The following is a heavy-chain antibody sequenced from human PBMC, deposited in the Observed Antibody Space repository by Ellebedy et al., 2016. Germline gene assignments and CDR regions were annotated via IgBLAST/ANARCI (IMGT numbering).Heavy chain of an antibody. D-gene: IGHD5-12*01. CDR3: ARDLANSGYDFDY. Sequence: GGSLRLXCAASGFTFSSYAMHWVRQAPGKGLEWVAVISYDGSNKYYADSVKGRFTISRDNSKNTLYLQMNSLRAEDTAVYYCARDLANSGYDFDYWGQGTLVTVSS. J-gene: IGHJ4*02. CDR1: GFTFSSYA. CDR2: ISYDGSNK. V-gene: IGHV3-30-3*01.